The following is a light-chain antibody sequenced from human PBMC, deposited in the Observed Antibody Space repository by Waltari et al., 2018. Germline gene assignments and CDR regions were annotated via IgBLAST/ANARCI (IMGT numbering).Light chain of an antibody. J-gene: IGLJ1*01. CDR3: SSYTSSSTLV. Sequence: SALTQPASVSGSPGPSITIPCTGTSSDVGGYNSVSWYQQHPGKAPKPMIYEVSNRPSGVSNRFSGSKSGNTASLTISGLQAEDEADYYCSSYTSSSTLVFGTGTKVTVL. V-gene: IGLV2-14*01. CDR1: SSDVGGYNS. CDR2: EVS.